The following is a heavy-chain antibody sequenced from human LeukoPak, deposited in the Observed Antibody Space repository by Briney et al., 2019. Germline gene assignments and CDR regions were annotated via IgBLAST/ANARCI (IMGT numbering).Heavy chain of an antibody. Sequence: GGSLRLSCPASGFTFTNYAMSWVRQAPGKGLEWVSALSDGGGDCTYYADSVRGRFTISRDNSKNTVYLQMNSLRAEDTAVYYCAKVGSGSYAQPFDYWGQGTLVTVSS. J-gene: IGHJ4*02. CDR2: LSDGGGDCT. CDR3: AKVGSGSYAQPFDY. D-gene: IGHD3-10*01. V-gene: IGHV3-23*01. CDR1: GFTFTNYA.